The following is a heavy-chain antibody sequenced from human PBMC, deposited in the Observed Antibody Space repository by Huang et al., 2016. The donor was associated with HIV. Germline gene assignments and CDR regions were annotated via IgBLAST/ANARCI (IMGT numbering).Heavy chain of an antibody. V-gene: IGHV4-4*07. Sequence: QVQLQESGPGLLKSSETLSLTSTLSGGSISGFYWSWIRQPAGKGLEWIGRVSASGSTYYNPSLKSRVTMSIDTSKNQFSLNVTSVTAADSAMYYCATDYRDGFDVWGQGTMVTVSS. D-gene: IGHD3-10*01. J-gene: IGHJ3*01. CDR3: ATDYRDGFDV. CDR2: VSASGST. CDR1: GGSISGFY.